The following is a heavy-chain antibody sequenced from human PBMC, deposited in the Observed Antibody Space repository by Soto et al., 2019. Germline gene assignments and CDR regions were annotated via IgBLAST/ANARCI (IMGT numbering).Heavy chain of an antibody. Sequence: SDTLSLTCSVSGASISSYYWTWIRQPPGGGLEWIGYMHHTQGTNDNPSLRGRVHMSIDTSMNQFSLRLTSVTAADTAVYYCARVPFVGYFDWLDPWGHGTLVTRLL. CDR1: GASISSYY. D-gene: IGHD3-9*01. CDR2: MHHTQGT. V-gene: IGHV4-59*07. CDR3: ARVPFVGYFDWLDP. J-gene: IGHJ5*02.